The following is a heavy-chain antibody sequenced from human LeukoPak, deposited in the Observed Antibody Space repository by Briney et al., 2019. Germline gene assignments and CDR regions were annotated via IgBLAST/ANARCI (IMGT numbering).Heavy chain of an antibody. D-gene: IGHD5-18*01. J-gene: IGHJ6*03. CDR3: ARAACRICSVIQLWYSDYYYYMDV. CDR2: IKQDGSEK. Sequence: PGGSLRLSCAASGFTFSSYWMSWVRQAPGKGLEWVANIKQDGSEKYYVDSVKGRFTISRDNAKNSLYLQMNSLRAEDTAVYYCARAACRICSVIQLWYSDYYYYMDVWGKGTTVTVSS. V-gene: IGHV3-7*01. CDR1: GFTFSSYW.